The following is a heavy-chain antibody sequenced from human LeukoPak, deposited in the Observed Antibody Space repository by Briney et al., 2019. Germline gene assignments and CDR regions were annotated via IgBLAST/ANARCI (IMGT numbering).Heavy chain of an antibody. CDR2: LTGSGNTA. D-gene: IGHD6-19*01. CDR1: GLTFSSYA. J-gene: IGHJ5*02. V-gene: IGHV3-23*01. CDR3: AKDVRITGWYKES. Sequence: PGGSLRLSCAASGLTFSSYARSWVRQAPGKGLEWVSGLTGSGNTAYYADSVKGRFTISRDNSKNTLYLQMSSLRVEDTAMYYCAKDVRITGWYKESWGQGTLVTVSS.